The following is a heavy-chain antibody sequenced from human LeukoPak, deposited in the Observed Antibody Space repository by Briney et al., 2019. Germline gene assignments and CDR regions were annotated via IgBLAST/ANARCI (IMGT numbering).Heavy chain of an antibody. CDR3: ARDFGPSRGFDY. CDR2: ISDSGST. CDR1: GGSITSYY. Sequence: SETLSLTCTVSGGSITSYYWSWLRQPPGKGLDWIAFISDSGSTYYNPSLKSRVTISLDTSKKQFSLKLTSVTAADTAVYYCARDFGPSRGFDYWGQGTLVTVSS. V-gene: IGHV4-59*01. D-gene: IGHD3-10*01. J-gene: IGHJ4*02.